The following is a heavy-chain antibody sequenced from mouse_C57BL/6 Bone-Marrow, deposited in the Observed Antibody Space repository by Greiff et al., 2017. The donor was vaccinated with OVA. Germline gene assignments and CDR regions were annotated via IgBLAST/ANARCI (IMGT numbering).Heavy chain of an antibody. CDR2: ISSGGSYT. Sequence: EGHRVESGGDLVKPGCSLKLSCAASGFTFSSYGMSWVRQTPDKRLEWVATISSGGSYTYYPDSVKGRFTISRDNAKNTLYLQMSSLKSEDTAMYYCARHGGYYAFDYWGQGTTLTVSS. D-gene: IGHD2-3*01. V-gene: IGHV5-6*01. CDR3: ARHGGYYAFDY. CDR1: GFTFSSYG. J-gene: IGHJ2*01.